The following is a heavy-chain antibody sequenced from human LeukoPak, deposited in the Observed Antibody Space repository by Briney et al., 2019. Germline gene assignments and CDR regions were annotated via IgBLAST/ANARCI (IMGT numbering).Heavy chain of an antibody. CDR2: ISYDGSNK. D-gene: IGHD2-15*01. CDR3: ARSRGYCSGGSCYGVGYYYGMDV. J-gene: IGHJ6*02. CDR1: GFTFSSYA. V-gene: IGHV3-30*04. Sequence: GGSLRLSCAASGFTFSSYAMHWVRQAPGKGLEWVAVISYDGSNKYYADSVKGRFTISRDNYKNTVYLQMNSLRAEDTAVYYCARSRGYCSGGSCYGVGYYYGMDVWGQGTTVTVSS.